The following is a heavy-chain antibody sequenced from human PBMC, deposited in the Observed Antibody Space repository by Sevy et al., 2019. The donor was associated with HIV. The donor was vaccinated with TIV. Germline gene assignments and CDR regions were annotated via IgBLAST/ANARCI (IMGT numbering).Heavy chain of an antibody. CDR1: GFTVSSYA. CDR2: ISGSGGST. CDR3: AKGAVARAGFDY. V-gene: IGHV3-23*01. Sequence: GGSLRLSCAASGFTVSSYAMSWVRQAPGKGLEWVSAISGSGGSTYYADSVKGRFTISSDNSKNTQYLQMNSLRAEDTAVYYCAKGAVARAGFDYWGQGTLVTVS. J-gene: IGHJ4*02.